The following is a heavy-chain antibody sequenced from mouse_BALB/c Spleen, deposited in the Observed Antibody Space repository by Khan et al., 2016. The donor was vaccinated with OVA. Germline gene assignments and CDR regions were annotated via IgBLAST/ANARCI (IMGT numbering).Heavy chain of an antibody. CDR2: ITSGGSYT. CDR3: SRDRNYYGSSFYFDY. V-gene: IGHV5-6-4*01. CDR1: GFTFSSYS. D-gene: IGHD1-1*01. J-gene: IGHJ2*01. Sequence: EVELVESGGGLVKPGGSLKLSCAASGFTFSSYSMSWVRQTPEKRLEWVATITSGGSYTYYPDSVKGRFTISRDNARNTLYLQMSSLKSEDTAMYSCSRDRNYYGSSFYFDYWGQGTTLTVSS.